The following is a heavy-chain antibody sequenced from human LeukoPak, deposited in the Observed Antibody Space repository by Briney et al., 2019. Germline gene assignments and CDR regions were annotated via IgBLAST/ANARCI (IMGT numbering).Heavy chain of an antibody. CDR1: GFTFSSYS. V-gene: IGHV3-21*01. J-gene: IGHJ4*02. CDR3: ARDLVVVVAADLDDY. CDR2: ISSSSSYI. Sequence: GGSLRLSCAASGFTFSSYSMNWVRQAPGKGLEWVSSISSSSSYIYYADSVKGRFTISRDNAKNSLYLQMNSLRAEDTAVYYCARDLVVVVAADLDDYWGQGTLVTVSS. D-gene: IGHD2-15*01.